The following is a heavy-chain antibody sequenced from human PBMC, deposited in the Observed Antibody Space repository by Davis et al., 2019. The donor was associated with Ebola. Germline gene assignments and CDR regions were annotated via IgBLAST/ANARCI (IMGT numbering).Heavy chain of an antibody. J-gene: IGHJ5*02. CDR1: GGSFSGYY. D-gene: IGHD6-13*01. Sequence: PSETLSLTCAVYGGSFSGYYWSWIRQPPGKGLEWIGEINHSGSTNYNPSLKSRVTISVDTSKNQFSLKLSSVTAADTAVYYCARGPLYSSSWFIRRWFDPWGQGTLVTVSS. CDR2: INHSGST. CDR3: ARGPLYSSSWFIRRWFDP. V-gene: IGHV4-34*01.